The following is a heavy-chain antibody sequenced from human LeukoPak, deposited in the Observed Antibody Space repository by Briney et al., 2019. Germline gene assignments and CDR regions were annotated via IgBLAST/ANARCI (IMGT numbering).Heavy chain of an antibody. CDR2: ISGSGGST. CDR1: GFTFSSYA. J-gene: IGHJ5*02. CDR3: ANHGEGELLSWFDP. V-gene: IGHV3-23*01. Sequence: GGSLRLSCAASGFTFSSYAMTWVRQAPGKGLEWVSTISGSGGSTYYADSVKGRFTISRDNSKNTLYLQMNNLRAEDTAVYYCANHGEGELLSWFDPWGQGTLVTVSS. D-gene: IGHD1-26*01.